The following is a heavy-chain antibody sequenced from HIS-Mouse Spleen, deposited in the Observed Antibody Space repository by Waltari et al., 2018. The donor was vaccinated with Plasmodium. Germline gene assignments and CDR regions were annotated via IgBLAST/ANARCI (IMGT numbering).Heavy chain of an antibody. CDR1: GGSISSGGYY. J-gene: IGHJ5*02. Sequence: QVQLQESGPGLVKPSQTLSLTCTVSGGSISSGGYYWSWIRQHPGKGLEWIGYIYYSGSTYYNPSLKSRVTIAVDTSKNQFSLKLSSVTAADTAVYYCARDVANWGFGWFDPWGQGTLVTVSS. V-gene: IGHV4-31*03. D-gene: IGHD7-27*01. CDR2: IYYSGST. CDR3: ARDVANWGFGWFDP.